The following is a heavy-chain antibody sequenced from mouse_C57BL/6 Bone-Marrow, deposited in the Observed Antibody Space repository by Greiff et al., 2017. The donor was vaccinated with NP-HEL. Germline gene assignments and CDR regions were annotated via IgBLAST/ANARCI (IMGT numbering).Heavy chain of an antibody. CDR3: ARGYYYGSSYYDY. J-gene: IGHJ2*01. D-gene: IGHD1-1*01. CDR2: INPSNGGT. Sequence: VQLQQPGTELVKPGASVKLSCKASGYTFTSYWMHWVKQRPGQGLEWIGNINPSNGGTKYNAKFKSKATLTVDKSSSTAYMQLSSLTSEDSAVYYCARGYYYGSSYYDYWGQGTTLTVSS. CDR1: GYTFTSYW. V-gene: IGHV1-53*01.